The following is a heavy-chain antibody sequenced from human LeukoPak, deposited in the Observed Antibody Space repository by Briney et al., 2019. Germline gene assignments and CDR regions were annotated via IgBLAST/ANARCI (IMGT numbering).Heavy chain of an antibody. J-gene: IGHJ4*02. CDR2: ISSSTTYI. D-gene: IGHD3-16*01. CDR3: ARDKGGWGDQNHFDY. CDR1: GFTFSSYS. Sequence: PGGSLRLSCAASGFTFSSYSMNWVRQAPGKGLEWVSSISSSTTYIYYADSVKGRFTISRDNAKNSLYLQMNSLRAEDTAVYYCARDKGGWGDQNHFDYWGQGTLVTVSS. V-gene: IGHV3-21*01.